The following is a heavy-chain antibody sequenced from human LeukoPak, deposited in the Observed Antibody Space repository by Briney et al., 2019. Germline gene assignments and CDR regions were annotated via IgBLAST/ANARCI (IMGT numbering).Heavy chain of an antibody. D-gene: IGHD2-8*01. V-gene: IGHV4-4*02. Sequence: PSETLSLTCAVPGGSISSSNWWSWVRQPPGKGLEWIGEIYHSGSTNYNPSLKSRVTISVDKSKNQFSLKLSSVTAADTAVYYCARAGVTMISDAFDIWGQGTMVTVSS. CDR2: IYHSGST. CDR1: GGSISSSNW. CDR3: ARAGVTMISDAFDI. J-gene: IGHJ3*02.